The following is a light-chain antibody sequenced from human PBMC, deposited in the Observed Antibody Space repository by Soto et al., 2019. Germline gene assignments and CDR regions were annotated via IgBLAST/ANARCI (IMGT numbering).Light chain of an antibody. CDR1: QSVSSNY. V-gene: IGKV3-20*01. Sequence: EIVLTQSPGTLSLSPGERATLSCRASQSVSSNYLAWYQRKPGQAPRLLIYGAFNRATGIPNRFSGSGSGTDFTLTITRLEPEDFVVYYCQQYGSSPPTFGQGTKVEI. J-gene: IGKJ1*01. CDR2: GAF. CDR3: QQYGSSPPT.